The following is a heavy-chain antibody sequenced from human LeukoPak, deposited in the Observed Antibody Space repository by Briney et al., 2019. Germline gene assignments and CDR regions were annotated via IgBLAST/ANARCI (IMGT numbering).Heavy chain of an antibody. V-gene: IGHV3-7*01. CDR1: RFTLSTYW. CDR2: IKQDGSQK. D-gene: IGHD6-19*01. Sequence: GGSLRLSCAASRFTLSTYWMSWVRQAPGKGLEWVANIKQDGSQKYYVDSVKGRFTISRDNARNSLYLQMNSRRAEDTAVYYCARETPDSSGWDWGQGTLVTVSS. CDR3: ARETPDSSGWD. J-gene: IGHJ4*02.